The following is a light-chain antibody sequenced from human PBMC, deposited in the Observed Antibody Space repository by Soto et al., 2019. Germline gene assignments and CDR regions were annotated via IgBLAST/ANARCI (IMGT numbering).Light chain of an antibody. J-gene: IGKJ5*01. Sequence: EIVMTQSPATLSVSPGERATLSCRASQSVSSNLSWYQQKPGQAPRLLIYGASTRATGIPARFSGSGSGTECPLPFSSLQFEDLVVYSCQQYNSWPAITFGQGTRREIK. CDR1: QSVSSN. CDR2: GAS. V-gene: IGKV3D-15*01. CDR3: QQYNSWPAIT.